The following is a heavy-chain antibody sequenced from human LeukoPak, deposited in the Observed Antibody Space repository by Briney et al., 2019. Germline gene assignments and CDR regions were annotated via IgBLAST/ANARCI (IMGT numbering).Heavy chain of an antibody. V-gene: IGHV4-59*01. Sequence: SETLSLTCTVSGGSISSYYWSWIRQPPVKGLEWIGYIYYSGSTSYNPSLKSRVTISVDTSKNQSSLKLSSVTAADTAVYYCAREGGSGSYGIDYWGQGTLVTVSS. CDR3: AREGGSGSYGIDY. CDR1: GGSISSYY. CDR2: IYYSGST. D-gene: IGHD3-10*01. J-gene: IGHJ4*02.